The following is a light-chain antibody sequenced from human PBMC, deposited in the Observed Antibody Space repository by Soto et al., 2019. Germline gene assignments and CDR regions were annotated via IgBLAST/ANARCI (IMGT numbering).Light chain of an antibody. V-gene: IGKV1-5*03. J-gene: IGKJ4*01. CDR1: QSVSTW. Sequence: DIQMTQSPSTLSASVGDRVTITCRASQSVSTWLAWHQQKPGKAPKLLIYKATSLQGGVPSRFSGSGSGTEFTLTISRLQPDDFATYYCQQYNTHSDTVGGGTKVEIK. CDR2: KAT. CDR3: QQYNTHSDT.